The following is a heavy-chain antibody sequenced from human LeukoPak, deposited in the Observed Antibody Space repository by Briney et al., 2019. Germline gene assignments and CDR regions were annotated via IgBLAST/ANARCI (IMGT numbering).Heavy chain of an antibody. J-gene: IGHJ5*02. D-gene: IGHD2-2*01. CDR3: AKGRTTSIRNDWFDP. CDR1: GCTFSSYA. Sequence: GGSLRLSCAASGCTFSSYAMSWVRQAPGKGLEWVSAISGSGGSTYYADSVKGRFTISRDNSKNTLYLQMNSLRAEDTAVYYCAKGRTTSIRNDWFDPWGQGTLVTVSS. V-gene: IGHV3-23*01. CDR2: ISGSGGST.